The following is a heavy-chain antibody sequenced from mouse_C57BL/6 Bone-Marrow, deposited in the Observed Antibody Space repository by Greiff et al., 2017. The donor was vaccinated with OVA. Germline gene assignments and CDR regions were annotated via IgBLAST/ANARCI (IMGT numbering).Heavy chain of an antibody. V-gene: IGHV1-81*01. CDR2: IYPRSGNT. CDR1: GYTFTSYG. D-gene: IGHD1-1*01. J-gene: IGHJ1*03. CDR3: ARRITTVIAADWYFDD. Sequence: QVQLQQSGAELARPGASVKLSCKASGYTFTSYGMSWVKQRPGQGLEWIGEIYPRSGNTYYNEKFKGKATLTADKSSSTAYMELRSLTSEDSAVYFCARRITTVIAADWYFDDWGKGTTVTVSA.